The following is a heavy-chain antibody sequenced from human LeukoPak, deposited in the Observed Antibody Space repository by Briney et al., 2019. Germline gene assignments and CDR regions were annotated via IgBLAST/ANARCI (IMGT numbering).Heavy chain of an antibody. Sequence: SETLSLTCTVSDGSISSYYWSWIRQPPGKGLEWIGYIYTSGSTNYDPSLKSRVTISVDTSKNQFSLKLSSVTAADTAVYYCARQSRDWNYVWFDPWGQGTLVTVSS. CDR3: ARQSRDWNYVWFDP. J-gene: IGHJ5*02. CDR2: IYTSGST. D-gene: IGHD1-7*01. V-gene: IGHV4-4*09. CDR1: DGSISSYY.